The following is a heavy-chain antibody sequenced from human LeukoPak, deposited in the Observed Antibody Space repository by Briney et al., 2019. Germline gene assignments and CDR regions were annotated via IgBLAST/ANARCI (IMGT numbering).Heavy chain of an antibody. D-gene: IGHD5-12*01. CDR2: ISGSGDNT. CDR3: ARRNVDRVASDGMDV. J-gene: IGHJ6*02. Sequence: PGGSLRLSCAASGFTFSSYAMSWVRQVPGKGLEWVSVISGSGDNTYYADSVNGRFSISRDNSKNTLYLQMNRLRAEDTAVYYCARRNVDRVASDGMDVWGQGTTVTVFS. CDR1: GFTFSSYA. V-gene: IGHV3-23*01.